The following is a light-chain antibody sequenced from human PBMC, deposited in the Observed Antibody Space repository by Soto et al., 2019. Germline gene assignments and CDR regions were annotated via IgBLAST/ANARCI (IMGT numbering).Light chain of an antibody. CDR1: EDVAKF. J-gene: IGKJ1*01. V-gene: IGKV1-5*01. Sequence: EIQMTQSPSTLSAAVGETVSVTCRASEDVAKFLAWHQQKPGRAPEILISDAYDLKSGVPSRFRGRGSGTDVTLTISGLQPDDSATYYCQQCTTWWTLGQGTKVEIK. CDR3: QQCTTWWT. CDR2: DAY.